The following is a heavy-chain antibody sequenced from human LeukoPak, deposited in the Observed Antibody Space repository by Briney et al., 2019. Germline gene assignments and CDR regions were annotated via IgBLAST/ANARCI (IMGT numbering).Heavy chain of an antibody. D-gene: IGHD3-10*01. CDR2: ISGSGTSI. Sequence: GGSLRLSCAASGFTFSNFAVVWVRQAPGKGLEWVCAISGSGTSIYYADSVRGRFTISRDNSKSTVSLQMNSLRAEDTAVYYCARERRSYGSDYWGQGTLVTVSS. CDR1: GFTFSNFA. CDR3: ARERRSYGSDY. V-gene: IGHV3-23*01. J-gene: IGHJ4*02.